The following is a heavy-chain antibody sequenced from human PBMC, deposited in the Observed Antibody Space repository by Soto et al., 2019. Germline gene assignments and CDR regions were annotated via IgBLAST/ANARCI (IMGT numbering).Heavy chain of an antibody. V-gene: IGHV3-7*01. J-gene: IGHJ3*02. Sequence: GSLRISCAASEFPFSSYWMSWVRQAPGKGLEWVANIKQDGSEKCYVDSVKGRFTISRDNAKNSLYLQMNGLRAEDTAVYYCARDSSSWFRAFDIWGQGTMVPVSS. CDR2: IKQDGSEK. CDR3: ARDSSSWFRAFDI. D-gene: IGHD6-13*01. CDR1: EFPFSSYW.